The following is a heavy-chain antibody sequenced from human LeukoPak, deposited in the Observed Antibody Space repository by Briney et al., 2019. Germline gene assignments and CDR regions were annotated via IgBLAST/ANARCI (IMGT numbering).Heavy chain of an antibody. J-gene: IGHJ4*02. Sequence: GGSLRLSCAASGFTFSSYGMSWVRQAPGKGLEWVSAISGSGGSTYYADSVKGRFTISRDNSKNTLYLQMNSLRGEDTAVYYCAKGSMTSSWTSDCWGQGTLVTVSS. CDR3: AKGSMTSSWTSDC. CDR1: GFTFSSYG. CDR2: ISGSGGST. D-gene: IGHD6-13*01. V-gene: IGHV3-23*01.